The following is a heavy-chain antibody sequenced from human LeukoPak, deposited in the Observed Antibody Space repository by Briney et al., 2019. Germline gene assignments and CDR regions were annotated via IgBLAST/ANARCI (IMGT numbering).Heavy chain of an antibody. CDR2: IKPDGSET. Sequence: PGGSLRLSCGASGFSFSDSWMSWVRQPPGKGPEWVASIKPDGSETYTVDAVQGRFIISRDNTKNSLSLQMNSLRGDDTAMYYCARGAEAGRSKSYYLEYWGQGTLVTVSS. J-gene: IGHJ4*02. CDR1: GFSFSDSW. V-gene: IGHV3-7*01. D-gene: IGHD6-13*01. CDR3: ARGAEAGRSKSYYLEY.